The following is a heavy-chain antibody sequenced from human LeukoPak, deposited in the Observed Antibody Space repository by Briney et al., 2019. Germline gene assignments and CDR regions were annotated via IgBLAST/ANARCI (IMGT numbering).Heavy chain of an antibody. D-gene: IGHD3-16*01. Sequence: ASVTVSFKASGYTFTSYGISWVRQAPGQGLEWMGWISAYNGNTDYAQSLQGRVTMTIDTSTSTVYMELRSLRSDGTAVYYCARDVGRSYDLDYWGQGTLVTVSS. CDR2: ISAYNGNT. J-gene: IGHJ4*02. CDR1: GYTFTSYG. V-gene: IGHV1-18*01. CDR3: ARDVGRSYDLDY.